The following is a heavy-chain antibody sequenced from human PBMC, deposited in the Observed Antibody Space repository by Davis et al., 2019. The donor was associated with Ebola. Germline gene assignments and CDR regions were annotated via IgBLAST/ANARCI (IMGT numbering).Heavy chain of an antibody. CDR2: ISYDGSKN. V-gene: IGHV3-30*03. J-gene: IGHJ4*02. Sequence: GESLKISCAASGFSFRSYDMHWVRQAPGKGLEWVAVISYDGSKNYYADSVKGRFTISRDNSKNTLYLQMNSLRAEDTAVYYCARHTSLGYWGQGTLVTVSS. D-gene: IGHD3-16*01. CDR1: GFSFRSYD. CDR3: ARHTSLGY.